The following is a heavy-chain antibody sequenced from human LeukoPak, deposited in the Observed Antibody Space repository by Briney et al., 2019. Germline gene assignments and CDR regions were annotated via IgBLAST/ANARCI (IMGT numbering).Heavy chain of an antibody. CDR3: AKVIEYYYDSSGFTDAFDI. CDR2: INTDGSGT. Sequence: GGSLRLSCAASGFTFSSHWMHWVRQAPGKGLVWVSRINTDGSGTDYADSVKGRFTISRDNSKNTLYLQMNSLRAEDTAVYYCAKVIEYYYDSSGFTDAFDIWGQGTMVTVSS. D-gene: IGHD3-22*01. V-gene: IGHV3-74*01. J-gene: IGHJ3*02. CDR1: GFTFSSHW.